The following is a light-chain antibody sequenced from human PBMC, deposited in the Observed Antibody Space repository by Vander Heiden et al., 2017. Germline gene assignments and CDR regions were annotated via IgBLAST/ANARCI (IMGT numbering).Light chain of an antibody. V-gene: IGLV1-44*01. Sequence: SVLTQPPSASGTPGQRVTIACSGRSSNIGSNTVNWYHQLPGTTPKLLIYSNSQRPSGVPDRFSGSKSGTSASLAISGLQSEDEADYYCAARDDSLNGVVFGGGTKLTVL. J-gene: IGLJ2*01. CDR3: AARDDSLNGVV. CDR1: SSNIGSNT. CDR2: SNS.